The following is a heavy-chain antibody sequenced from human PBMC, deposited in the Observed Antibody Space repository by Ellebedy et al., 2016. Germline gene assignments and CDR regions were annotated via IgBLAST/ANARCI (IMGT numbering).Heavy chain of an antibody. J-gene: IGHJ4*02. Sequence: GGSLRLSXAASGFTFNTYPMHWVRQAPGRGLEWMSLLSHDGTNTYFADSVKGRFTVSRDKSKNTLYPQMNSLRPEDTAVYYCATSGAGSGWDAVADWGQGTLVTVSS. V-gene: IGHV3-30-3*01. CDR2: LSHDGTNT. D-gene: IGHD6-19*01. CDR1: GFTFNTYP. CDR3: ATSGAGSGWDAVAD.